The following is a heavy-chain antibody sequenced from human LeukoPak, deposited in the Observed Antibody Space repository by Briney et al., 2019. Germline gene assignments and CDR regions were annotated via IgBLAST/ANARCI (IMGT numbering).Heavy chain of an antibody. CDR3: ARVRDYGSGSPLGLDP. CDR2: IYHSGSI. D-gene: IGHD3-10*01. V-gene: IGHV4-30-2*01. Sequence: SQTLSLTCAVSGGSISSGGYSWSWIRQPPGKGLEWIGYIYHSGSIYYNPSLKSRVTISVDRSKNQFSLKLSSVTAADTAVYYCARVRDYGSGSPLGLDPWGQGTLVTVSS. J-gene: IGHJ5*02. CDR1: GGSISSGGYS.